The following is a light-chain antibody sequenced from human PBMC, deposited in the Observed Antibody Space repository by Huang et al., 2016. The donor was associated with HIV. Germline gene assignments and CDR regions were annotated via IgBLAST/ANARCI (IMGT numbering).Light chain of an antibody. CDR2: ASS. V-gene: IGKV1-39*01. Sequence: DIQMTQSPSSLSASVGDRVTITCRASQSISRYLNWYQQKPGKAPELLIYASSSLQRGGPSRVSGSGSGTDFSLTISGLQPEDYATYYCQQGYSTPTFGQGTKVEMK. CDR3: QQGYSTPT. CDR1: QSISRY. J-gene: IGKJ1*01.